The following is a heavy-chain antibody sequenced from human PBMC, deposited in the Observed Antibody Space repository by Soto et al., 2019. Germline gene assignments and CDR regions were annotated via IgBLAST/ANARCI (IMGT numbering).Heavy chain of an antibody. D-gene: IGHD3-16*02. J-gene: IGHJ4*01. V-gene: IGHV3-23*01. Sequence: QTGGSLRLSCAASGFTFSSYAMSWVRQAPGKGLEWVSAISGSGGSTYYADSVKGRFTISRDNSKNTLYLQMNSLRAEDTAVYYCAKPYAYVWGSYRPFDYWGQGTLVTVSS. CDR3: AKPYAYVWGSYRPFDY. CDR1: GFTFSSYA. CDR2: ISGSGGST.